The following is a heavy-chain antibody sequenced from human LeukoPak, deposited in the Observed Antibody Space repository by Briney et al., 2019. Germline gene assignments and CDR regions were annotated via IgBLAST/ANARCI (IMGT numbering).Heavy chain of an antibody. D-gene: IGHD4-17*01. Sequence: GGSLRLSCAASGFTFSSNYMSWVRQAPGKGLEWVSVIYSGGSTYYSDAVKGRFTISRDNSKISLYLQMNSLGAEEAAVYYCARDNDYGDYIWGQGTLVTVSS. CDR3: ARDNDYGDYI. J-gene: IGHJ4*02. CDR2: IYSGGST. V-gene: IGHV3-66*01. CDR1: GFTFSSNY.